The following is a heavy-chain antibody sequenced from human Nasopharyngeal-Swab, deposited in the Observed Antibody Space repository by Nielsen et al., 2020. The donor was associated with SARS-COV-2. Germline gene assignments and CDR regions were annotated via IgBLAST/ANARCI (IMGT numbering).Heavy chain of an antibody. CDR3: ARPYSNYGASYYYYYYMDV. V-gene: IGHV1-8*01. Sequence: ASVKVSCKASGYTFTSYDINWVRQATGQGLEWMGWMNPNSGNTGYAQKFQGRVTMTRNTSISTAYMELSSLRSEDTAVYYCARPYSNYGASYYYYYYMDVWGKGTTVTVPS. CDR2: MNPNSGNT. J-gene: IGHJ6*03. D-gene: IGHD4-11*01. CDR1: GYTFTSYD.